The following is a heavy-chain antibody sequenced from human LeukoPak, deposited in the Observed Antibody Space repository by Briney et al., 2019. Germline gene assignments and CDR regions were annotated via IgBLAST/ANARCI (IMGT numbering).Heavy chain of an antibody. J-gene: IGHJ4*02. CDR2: IGASGGST. Sequence: GGSLRLSCATSGFTFSSYAMSWVRQAPGKGLEWVSGIGASGGSTYYADSVKGRFTISRDDSKNTLYLQMNSLRTEDTAVYYCAKAEGYDILTGLDYWGQGTLVTVSS. CDR3: AKAEGYDILTGLDY. CDR1: GFTFSSYA. D-gene: IGHD3-9*01. V-gene: IGHV3-23*01.